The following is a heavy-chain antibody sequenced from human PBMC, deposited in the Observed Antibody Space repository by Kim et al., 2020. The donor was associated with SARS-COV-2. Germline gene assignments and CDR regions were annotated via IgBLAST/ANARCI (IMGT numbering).Heavy chain of an antibody. CDR3: ARDFRGTSIRGLGLFQFDY. CDR1: GGSISSSGYY. Sequence: SETLSLTCTVSGGSISSSGYYWGWIRQPPGQELEGIGSVYYTGSTYYNPSLKSRVTISVDTSKNQFSLKLSSVTAADTAVYYCARDFRGTSIRGLGLFQFDYWGQGTLVTVSS. J-gene: IGHJ4*02. V-gene: IGHV4-39*02. D-gene: IGHD2-2*02. CDR2: VYYTGST.